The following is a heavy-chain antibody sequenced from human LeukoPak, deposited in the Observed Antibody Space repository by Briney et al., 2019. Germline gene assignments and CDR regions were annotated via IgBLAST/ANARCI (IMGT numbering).Heavy chain of an antibody. D-gene: IGHD3-22*01. CDR3: ARGSGGYDSSGYYRYYYYMDV. Sequence: PSETLSLTCAVYGGSFSGYYWSWIRQPSGKGLEWIGEINHSGSTNYNPSLKSRVTISVDTSKNQFSLKLSSVTAADTALYYCARGSGGYDSSGYYRYYYYMDVWDKGTTVTVSS. V-gene: IGHV4-34*01. J-gene: IGHJ6*03. CDR2: INHSGST. CDR1: GGSFSGYY.